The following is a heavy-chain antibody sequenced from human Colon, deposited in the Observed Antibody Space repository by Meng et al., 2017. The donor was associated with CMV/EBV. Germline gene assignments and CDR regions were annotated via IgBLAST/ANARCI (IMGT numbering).Heavy chain of an antibody. Sequence: ASVKVSCKASGFTFTSYGLSWVRQAPGQRLEWLGWISPHSGNTKYVQEIQGRVLMTTDTTTNTAYLELSSLTSDDTAVYYCARWANCGGDCHAHYPPHVSWGLDVWGQGTAVTVSS. D-gene: IGHD2-21*01. CDR1: GFTFTSYG. CDR3: ARWANCGGDCHAHYPPHVSWGLDV. CDR2: ISPHSGNT. V-gene: IGHV1-18*01. J-gene: IGHJ6*02.